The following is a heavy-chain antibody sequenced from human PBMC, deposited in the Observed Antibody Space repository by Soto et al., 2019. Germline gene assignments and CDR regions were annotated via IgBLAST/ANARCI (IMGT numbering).Heavy chain of an antibody. V-gene: IGHV4-38-2*01. CDR1: GYVITNGYH. Sequence: SETLSLTCAVSGYVITNGYHWGWIAQPPGKELEWIGTISHSGDTYYNPSLKSRVTISIDTAKNHLSLILSSVTAADTATYYCTRIYCTTTSCFINGMDVWGQGTTVS. J-gene: IGHJ6*02. D-gene: IGHD2-2*01. CDR2: ISHSGDT. CDR3: TRIYCTTTSCFINGMDV.